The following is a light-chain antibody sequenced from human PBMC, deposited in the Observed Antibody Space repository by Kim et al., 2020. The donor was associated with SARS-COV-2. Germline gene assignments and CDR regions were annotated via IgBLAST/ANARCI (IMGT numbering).Light chain of an antibody. CDR2: DAS. J-gene: IGKJ1*01. Sequence: DIQMTQSLSTLSASVGDRVTITCRASQSISSWLAWYQQKPGKAPKLLIYDASSLESGVPSRFSGSGSGTEFTLTISSLQPDDFATYYCQQYNSYSGWTFGQGTKVDIK. CDR3: QQYNSYSGWT. V-gene: IGKV1-5*01. CDR1: QSISSW.